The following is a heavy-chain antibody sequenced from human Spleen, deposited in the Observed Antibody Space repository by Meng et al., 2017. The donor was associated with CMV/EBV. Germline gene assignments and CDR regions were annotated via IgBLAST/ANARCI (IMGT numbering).Heavy chain of an antibody. V-gene: IGHV4-31*03. CDR1: GGSISSGGYY. J-gene: IGHJ6*02. CDR3: ARGVGGYYYAMDV. Sequence: LRLSCTVSGGSISSGGYYWSWIRQRPGKGLEWIGYIYYPGSTYYNPSLKSRVTVSVDTSKNQFSLKLSSVTAADTAVYWCARGVGGYYYAMDVWGQGTTVTVSS. CDR2: IYYPGST. D-gene: IGHD3-3*01.